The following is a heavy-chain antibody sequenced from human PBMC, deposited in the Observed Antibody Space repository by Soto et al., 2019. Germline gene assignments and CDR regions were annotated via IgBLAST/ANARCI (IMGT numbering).Heavy chain of an antibody. Sequence: GESVKISFQVSGYKFTSSWIGWVRQTPGKGLEWIGMLYPGDSDTTYSPSFQGHVTISAVKSVTTAYLQWSSLKPSDTAISYFARHFWDDSNRNLDYWGRGPLVTVSS. J-gene: IGHJ4*02. CDR2: LYPGDSDT. CDR3: ARHFWDDSNRNLDY. D-gene: IGHD3-3*01. CDR1: GYKFTSSW. V-gene: IGHV5-51*01.